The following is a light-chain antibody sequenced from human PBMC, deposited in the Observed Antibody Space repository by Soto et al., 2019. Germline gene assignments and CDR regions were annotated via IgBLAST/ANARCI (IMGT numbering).Light chain of an antibody. J-gene: IGLJ2*01. CDR3: TSYTSASTLV. CDR2: EAA. Sequence: QSALTQPASVSGSPGQSITISCNGTSDDIGANNYVSWYQHHPGKAPKILKYEAANRPSGISHRFSGSKSGNTASPTISGLQAEDAADYFCTSYTSASTLVFGGGTKLTVL. V-gene: IGLV2-14*01. CDR1: SDDIGANNY.